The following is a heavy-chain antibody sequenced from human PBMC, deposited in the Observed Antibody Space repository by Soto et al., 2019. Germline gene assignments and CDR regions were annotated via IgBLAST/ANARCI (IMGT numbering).Heavy chain of an antibody. D-gene: IGHD5-18*01. Sequence: EVQLVESGGGLIQPGGSLRLICAASGLSVTANYMTWVRQAPGKGLEWLSIIYRGGGTYYADSLKGRAIISRDGSRNMVFLQMNSLTAEDAGVYYCARRDDSETFDIWGRGTVDNVSS. J-gene: IGHJ3*02. CDR2: IYRGGGT. CDR1: GLSVTANY. CDR3: ARRDDSETFDI. V-gene: IGHV3-53*01.